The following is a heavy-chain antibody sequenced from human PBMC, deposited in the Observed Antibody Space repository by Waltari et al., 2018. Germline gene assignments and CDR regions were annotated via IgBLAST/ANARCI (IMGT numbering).Heavy chain of an antibody. J-gene: IGHJ6*02. CDR2: IYYSGST. D-gene: IGHD3-22*01. CDR1: AGSISSSSYY. Sequence: QLQLQESGPGLVTPSETLSLTCTVSAGSISSSSYYWGRIRQPPGKGLEWIGSIYYSGSTYYNPSLKSRVTISVDTSKNQFSLKLSSVTAADTAVYYCARDPWDSSGYPYYYGMDVWGQGTTVTVSS. V-gene: IGHV4-39*07. CDR3: ARDPWDSSGYPYYYGMDV.